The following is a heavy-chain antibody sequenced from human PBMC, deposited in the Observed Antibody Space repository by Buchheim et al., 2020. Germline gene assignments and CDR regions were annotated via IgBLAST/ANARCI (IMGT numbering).Heavy chain of an antibody. D-gene: IGHD6-13*01. CDR3: ARSSSWYVDSYYYGMDG. CDR1: GFTFSSYA. V-gene: IGHV3-30-3*01. CDR2: ISYDGSNK. Sequence: QVQLVESGGGVVQPGRSLRLSCAVSGFTFSSYALHWVRQAPGKGLEWVAVISYDGSNKYFPDSVKGRFTISRDNSKNTLYLQMNSLRAEDTAVYYCARSSSWYVDSYYYGMDGWGQGTT. J-gene: IGHJ6*02.